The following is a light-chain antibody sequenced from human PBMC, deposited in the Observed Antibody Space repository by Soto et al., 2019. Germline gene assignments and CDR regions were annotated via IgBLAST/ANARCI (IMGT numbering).Light chain of an antibody. Sequence: VVMTQSPLSLPVTLGQPASISCRSNQSLVHSDGIAYFSWFQQRPGRSPRRRIYKVSKRDSGVPARFSGSGSGTDFALKISRVEAEDVGVDYCMQGTHWPITFGQGTRLEIK. CDR1: QSLVHSDGIAY. CDR3: MQGTHWPIT. J-gene: IGKJ5*01. V-gene: IGKV2-30*02. CDR2: KVS.